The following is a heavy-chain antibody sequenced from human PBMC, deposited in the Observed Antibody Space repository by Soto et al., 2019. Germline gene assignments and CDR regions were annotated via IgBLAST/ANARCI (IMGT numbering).Heavy chain of an antibody. CDR2: IIPFFGAP. CDR3: ARPHTYYYDDDNYFLDSYEY. D-gene: IGHD3-22*01. Sequence: GSSVKVSCRASGGTFRNHAISWVRQAPGQGLEWMGVIIPFFGAPKYAQKFRGRVTISADESTSTAYMELSGLRSEDTAMYYCARPHTYYYDDDNYFLDSYEYWGQATPVTVSS. V-gene: IGHV1-69*13. CDR1: GGTFRNHA. J-gene: IGHJ4*02.